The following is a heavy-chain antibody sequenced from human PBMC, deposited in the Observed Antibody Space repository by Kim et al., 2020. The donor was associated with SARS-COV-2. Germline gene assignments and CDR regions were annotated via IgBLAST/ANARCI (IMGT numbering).Heavy chain of an antibody. CDR3: AKDQRNSQYYFDY. V-gene: IGHV3-23*01. J-gene: IGHJ4*02. Sequence: YADSVEGRFTISRDVFKNTLYLQMNSLRAEDTAVYYCAKDQRNSQYYFDYWGQGALVTVSS.